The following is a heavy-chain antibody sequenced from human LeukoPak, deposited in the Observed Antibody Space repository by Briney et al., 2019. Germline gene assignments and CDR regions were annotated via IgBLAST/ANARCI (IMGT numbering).Heavy chain of an antibody. CDR3: ARVITMVRDNWFDP. J-gene: IGHJ5*02. D-gene: IGHD3-10*01. V-gene: IGHV3-30*02. Sequence: GGSLRLSCAASGFTFSSSGMHWVRQAPGKGLEWVTFIRYDGSNKYYADSVKGRFTISRDNSKNTLSLQMNSLRPEDTAVYYCARVITMVRDNWFDPWGQGTLVTVSS. CDR1: GFTFSSSG. CDR2: IRYDGSNK.